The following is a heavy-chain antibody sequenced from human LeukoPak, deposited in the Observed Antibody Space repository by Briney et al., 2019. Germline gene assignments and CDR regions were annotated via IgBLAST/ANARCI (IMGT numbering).Heavy chain of an antibody. CDR2: IYTSGST. CDR1: GGSISSGSYY. Sequence: PSETLSLTCTVSGGSISSGSYYWSWIRQPAGKGLEWIGRIYTSGSTNYNPSLKSRVTISVDTSKNQFSLKLSSVTAADTAVYYCARERSPILWFDRFDPWGQGTLVTVSS. V-gene: IGHV4-61*02. CDR3: ARERSPILWFDRFDP. D-gene: IGHD3-10*01. J-gene: IGHJ5*02.